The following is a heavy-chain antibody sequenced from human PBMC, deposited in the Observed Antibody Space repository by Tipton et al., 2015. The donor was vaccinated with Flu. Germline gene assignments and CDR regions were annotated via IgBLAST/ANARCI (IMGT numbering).Heavy chain of an antibody. J-gene: IGHJ5*02. CDR3: ARSQKMRWLQTGGWFDP. Sequence: TLSLTCTVSGGSISSGSYYWSWIRQPAGKGLEWIGRIYTSGSTNYNPSLKSRVTISVDTSKNQFSLKLSSVTAADTAVYYCARSQKMRWLQTGGWFDPWGQGTLVTVPS. CDR1: GGSISSGSYY. D-gene: IGHD5-24*01. CDR2: IYTSGST. V-gene: IGHV4-61*02.